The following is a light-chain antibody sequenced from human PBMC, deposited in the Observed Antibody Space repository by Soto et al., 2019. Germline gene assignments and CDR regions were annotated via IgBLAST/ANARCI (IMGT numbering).Light chain of an antibody. V-gene: IGLV2-23*01. J-gene: IGLJ1*01. CDR3: CSFAGSDTPYL. CDR2: EGK. CDR1: SSDVGNYDL. Sequence: QSVVAQPACVSFSPGQSITISCTGTSSDVGNYDLVSWYQQLPGKAPKLIIYEGKQRPSGISDRFSGSKSGNTASLTISGLQAGDEAHYYCCSFAGSDTPYLFGSGTKVTV.